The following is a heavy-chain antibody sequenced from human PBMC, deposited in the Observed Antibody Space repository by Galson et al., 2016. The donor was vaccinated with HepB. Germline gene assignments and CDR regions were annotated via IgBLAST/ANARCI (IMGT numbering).Heavy chain of an antibody. D-gene: IGHD2-15*01. Sequence: SVKVSCKASGYTFTSCSMHWVRQAPGQGPEWMGIIHPSGGYTRYAQNFRGRVTMTRDTSTSTVYMELSRLKSEDTAMYYCARDNTRWSFDSCGQGTLVTISS. V-gene: IGHV1-46*01. CDR2: IHPSGGYT. CDR1: GYTFTSCS. J-gene: IGHJ4*02. CDR3: ARDNTRWSFDS.